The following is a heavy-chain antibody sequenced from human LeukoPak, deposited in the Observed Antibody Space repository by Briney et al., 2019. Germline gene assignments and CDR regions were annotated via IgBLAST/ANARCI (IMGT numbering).Heavy chain of an antibody. D-gene: IGHD2-21*02. J-gene: IGHJ3*02. Sequence: SETLSLTCSVYGGSFSDYFWSWVRQSPGKGLEWIGEIDDGGNTNYNPSLMSRVIVSMEKSKKQFSLVMRSVAAADTAVYYCARFSRITWGDWGDAFDIWGQGTTVIVSS. CDR3: ARFSRITWGDWGDAFDI. V-gene: IGHV4-34*01. CDR2: IDDGGNT. CDR1: GGSFSDYF.